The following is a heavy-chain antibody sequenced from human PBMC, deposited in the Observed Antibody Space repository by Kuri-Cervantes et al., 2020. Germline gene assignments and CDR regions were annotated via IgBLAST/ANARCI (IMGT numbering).Heavy chain of an antibody. D-gene: IGHD2-15*01. V-gene: IGHV3-48*02. CDR1: GFTFSSYS. CDR3: ARDGEVVVAAYYFDY. J-gene: IGHJ4*02. Sequence: GGSLRLSCAASGFTFSSYSMNWVRQAPGKGLEWVSYTSSSSSTIYYADSVKGRFTISRDNAKNSLYLQMNSLRDEDTAVYYCARDGEVVVAAYYFDYWGQGTLVTVSS. CDR2: TSSSSSTI.